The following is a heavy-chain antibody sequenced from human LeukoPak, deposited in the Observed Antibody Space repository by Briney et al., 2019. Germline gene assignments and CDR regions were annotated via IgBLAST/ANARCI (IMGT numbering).Heavy chain of an antibody. J-gene: IGHJ5*02. CDR1: GGSFSDYY. Sequence: SETLSLTCAVYGGSFSDYYWGWIRQPPGKGLEWIGEVNHGGGANYNPSLKSRVTISVATSKEQMSLKLKSVTAADTAVYYCAGGANGDYEAWGQGTLVTVFS. CDR3: AGGANGDYEA. CDR2: VNHGGGA. D-gene: IGHD4-17*01. V-gene: IGHV4-34*01.